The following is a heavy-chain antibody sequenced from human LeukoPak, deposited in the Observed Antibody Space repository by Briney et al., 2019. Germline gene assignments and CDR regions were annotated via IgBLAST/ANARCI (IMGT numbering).Heavy chain of an antibody. J-gene: IGHJ4*02. CDR2: ISSSSSYI. CDR3: ARVGCSSTSCHHDY. V-gene: IGHV3-21*01. CDR1: GFTFSSYR. Sequence: PGGSLRLSCAASGFTFSSYRMNWVRQAPGKGLEWVSSISSSSSYIYYADSVKGRFTISRDNAKNSLYLQMNSLRAEDTAVYYCARVGCSSTSCHHDYWGQGTLVTVSS. D-gene: IGHD2-2*01.